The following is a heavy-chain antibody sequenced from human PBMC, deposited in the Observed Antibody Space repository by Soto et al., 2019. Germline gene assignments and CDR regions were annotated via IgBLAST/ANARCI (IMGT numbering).Heavy chain of an antibody. V-gene: IGHV4-61*01. Sequence: SETLSLTCSVSGGSVSNKTYYWGWIRQPPGKRLEWIGYVYYSGTTNYNPSLKSRVTISVDMSKNQFSLRLSSVTTADTAVYYFARTTAVPNTLRTRSFFDYWGQGTLVTVSS. D-gene: IGHD4-17*01. CDR2: VYYSGTT. J-gene: IGHJ4*02. CDR1: GGSVSNKTYY. CDR3: ARTTAVPNTLRTRSFFDY.